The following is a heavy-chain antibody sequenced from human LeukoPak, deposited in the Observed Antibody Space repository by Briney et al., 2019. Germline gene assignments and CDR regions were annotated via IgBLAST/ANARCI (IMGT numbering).Heavy chain of an antibody. CDR2: IYYSGST. CDR3: ASVQVGFFDY. J-gene: IGHJ4*02. CDR1: GGSISSGGYY. V-gene: IGHV4-31*03. D-gene: IGHD1-26*01. Sequence: SETLSLTCTVSGGSISSGGYYWSWIRQQPGKGLEWIGYIYYSGSTYYNPSLKSRVTISVDTSKNQFSLRLTSVTAADTAVYYCASVQVGFFDYWGQGTLVTVSS.